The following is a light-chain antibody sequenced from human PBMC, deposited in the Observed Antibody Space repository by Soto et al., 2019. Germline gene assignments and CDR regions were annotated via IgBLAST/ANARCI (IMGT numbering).Light chain of an antibody. CDR3: QQSYSNPYT. J-gene: IGKJ2*01. V-gene: IGKV1-39*01. Sequence: DIPMTQSPSPLSASVGDRVTITCRASQTVFTYLNWYQQKPRQAPKLLIYGASTLQTGVPSRFSGAGSLRDFSLTISSLQPEDAATYYCQQSYSNPYTFGQGTILEIK. CDR1: QTVFTY. CDR2: GAS.